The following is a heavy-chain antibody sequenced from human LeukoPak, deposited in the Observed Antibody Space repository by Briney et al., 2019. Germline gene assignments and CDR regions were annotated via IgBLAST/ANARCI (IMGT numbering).Heavy chain of an antibody. CDR1: GFTFSDYY. J-gene: IGHJ5*02. Sequence: PGGSLRLSCAASGFTFSDYYMSWIRQAPGKGLEWVSYISSSGTTKYYADSVKGRFTISRDNSKNTLYLQMNSLRAEDTAVYYCAKDPRRYSGSYYPVPWFDPWGQGTLVTVSS. CDR3: AKDPRRYSGSYYPVPWFDP. V-gene: IGHV3-11*01. D-gene: IGHD1-26*01. CDR2: ISSSGTTK.